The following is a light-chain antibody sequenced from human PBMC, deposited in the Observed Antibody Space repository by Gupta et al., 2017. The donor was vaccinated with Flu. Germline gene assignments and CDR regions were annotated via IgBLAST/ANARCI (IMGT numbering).Light chain of an antibody. CDR3: MQSVQTPRT. J-gene: IGKJ1*01. CDR2: CGS. Sequence: ISGRPGQRAMHSDGYNYLDWYLQKPGQAPRLLIYCGSNRASGVPDRFSGSGSGTDFTLKISRVEAEDVGVYYCMQSVQTPRTSGQGTKVEIK. V-gene: IGKV2-28*01. CDR1: QRAMHSDGYNY.